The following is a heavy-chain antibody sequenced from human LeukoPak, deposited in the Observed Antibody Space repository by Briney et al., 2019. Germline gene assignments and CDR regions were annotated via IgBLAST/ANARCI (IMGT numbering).Heavy chain of an antibody. V-gene: IGHV3-23*01. Sequence: PGGTLRLSCAASGFTLRSSDMNWIRQAPGKGLEWVSAISGSVGGTTYYANSVKGRFTISRDNAKNSLYLQMNSLRAEDTAVYYCARSSRELRGYAPWELMPPFDYWGQGTLVTVSS. CDR3: ARSSRELRGYAPWELMPPFDY. D-gene: IGHD4-23*01. CDR1: GFTLRSSD. J-gene: IGHJ4*02. CDR2: ISGSVGGTT.